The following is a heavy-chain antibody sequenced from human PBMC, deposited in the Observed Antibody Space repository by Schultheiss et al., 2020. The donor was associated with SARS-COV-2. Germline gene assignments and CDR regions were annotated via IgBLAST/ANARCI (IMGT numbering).Heavy chain of an antibody. Sequence: GESLKISCAASGFTFSSYSMNWVRQAPGKGLEWVSYISSSGSTIYYADSVKGRFTISREDAENSLYLQMNSLRAGDTAVYYCARGNYYGSGSYPRYYYYYMDVWGKGTTVTVSS. CDR2: ISSSGSTI. V-gene: IGHV3-48*01. J-gene: IGHJ6*03. CDR1: GFTFSSYS. D-gene: IGHD3-10*01. CDR3: ARGNYYGSGSYPRYYYYYMDV.